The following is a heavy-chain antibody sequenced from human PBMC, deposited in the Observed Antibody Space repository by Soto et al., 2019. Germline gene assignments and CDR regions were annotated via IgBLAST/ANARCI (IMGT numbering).Heavy chain of an antibody. D-gene: IGHD2-2*01. CDR1: GGSISSGGYS. CDR3: ASICSSTSCYGRDYYGMDV. J-gene: IGHJ6*02. CDR2: IYHSGST. V-gene: IGHV4-30-2*01. Sequence: QLQLQESGSGLVKPSQTLSLTCAVSGGSISSGGYSWSWIRQPPGKGLEWIGYIYHSGSTYYNPSLKSLVTISVDRSKNQFSLKLSSVTAADTAVYYCASICSSTSCYGRDYYGMDVWGQGTTVTVSS.